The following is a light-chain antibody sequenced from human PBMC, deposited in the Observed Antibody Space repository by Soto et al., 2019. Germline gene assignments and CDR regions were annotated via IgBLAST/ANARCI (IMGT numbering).Light chain of an antibody. CDR1: QSVSDY. CDR3: QQRVNWPPT. Sequence: VLTQSPARLSLSPGERATLSCRAGQSVSDYLAWYRQKPGQPPRLLFFDASNRATGVPDRFSAGGSGTDFTLIISSLEPEDFAVYYCQQRVNWPPTFGGGTKVEI. CDR2: DAS. J-gene: IGKJ4*01. V-gene: IGKV3-11*01.